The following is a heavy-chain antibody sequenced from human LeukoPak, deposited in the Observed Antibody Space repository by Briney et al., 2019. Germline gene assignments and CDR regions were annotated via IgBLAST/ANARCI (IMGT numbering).Heavy chain of an antibody. CDR2: INANSGDT. V-gene: IGHV1-2*02. CDR3: AREISGYSDY. Sequence: GASVKVSCKACGYTFTVYHMHWVREAPGQGLEWMGWINANSGDTKYAQKFQGRVTMTRDTSISTAYMELSRLRSDDTAMYYCAREISGYSDYWGQGTLVTVSS. J-gene: IGHJ4*02. CDR1: GYTFTVYH. D-gene: IGHD3-22*01.